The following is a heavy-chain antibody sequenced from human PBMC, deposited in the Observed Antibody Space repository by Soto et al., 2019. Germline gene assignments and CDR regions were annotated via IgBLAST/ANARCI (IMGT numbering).Heavy chain of an antibody. D-gene: IGHD2-21*02. CDR1: GGSISSGGYH. CDR2: IYYRGST. CDR3: ARGRLAVTFFDY. Sequence: QVQLQESGPGLVKPSETLSLTCTVSGGSISSGGYHWSWIRQQPGKGWEWIGYIYYRGSTNNNPSLKSRVTMSVATSKDQIFLNLSSVTAADTAVYFCARGRLAVTFFDYWGQGALVTVSS. V-gene: IGHV4-31*03. J-gene: IGHJ4*02.